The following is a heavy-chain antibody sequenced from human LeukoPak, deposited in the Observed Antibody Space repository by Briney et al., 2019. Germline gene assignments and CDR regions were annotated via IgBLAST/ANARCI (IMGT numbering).Heavy chain of an antibody. CDR2: ISGSGGST. V-gene: IGHV3-23*01. J-gene: IGHJ4*02. D-gene: IGHD2-21*02. CDR3: AKSGILAYCGGDCYYYFDY. CDR1: GFTFSSYA. Sequence: GGSLRLSCAASGFTFSSYAMSWVRQAPGKGLEWVSGISGSGGSTYYADSVKGRLTISRDNSKNTLYLQMNSLRAEDTAVYYCAKSGILAYCGGDCYYYFDYWGQGTLVTVSS.